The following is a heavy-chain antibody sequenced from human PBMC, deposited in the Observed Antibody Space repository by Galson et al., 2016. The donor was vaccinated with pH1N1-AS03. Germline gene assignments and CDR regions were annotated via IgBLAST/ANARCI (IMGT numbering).Heavy chain of an antibody. CDR2: ISYHGNNK. Sequence: SLRLSCAASGFTFSSHSMHWARQAPDEGLEWVAGISYHGNNKFYAHSVKGRFTISRDSLQNTLDLQMNSLSAEDSAVYFCARAVGGGDSFWGQGTLVTVSA. J-gene: IGHJ4*02. V-gene: IGHV3-30-3*01. CDR3: ARAVGGGDSF. D-gene: IGHD4-23*01. CDR1: GFTFSSHS.